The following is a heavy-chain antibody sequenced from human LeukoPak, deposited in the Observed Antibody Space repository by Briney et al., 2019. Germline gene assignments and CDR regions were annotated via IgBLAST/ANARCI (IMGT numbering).Heavy chain of an antibody. D-gene: IGHD3-3*01. Sequence: GSLRLSCAASGFTFSSYSMNWVRQAPGKGLEWVSSISSSSSYIYYADSVKGRFTISRDNAKNSLYLQMNSLRAEDTAVYYCARDQPGWSGYSFYYYYYYMDVWGKGTTVTISS. CDR2: ISSSSSYI. CDR3: ARDQPGWSGYSFYYYYYYMDV. J-gene: IGHJ6*03. CDR1: GFTFSSYS. V-gene: IGHV3-21*01.